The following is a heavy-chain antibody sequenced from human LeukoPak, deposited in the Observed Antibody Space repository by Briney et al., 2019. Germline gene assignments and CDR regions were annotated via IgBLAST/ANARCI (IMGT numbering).Heavy chain of an antibody. J-gene: IGHJ4*02. V-gene: IGHV3-15*01. CDR3: AAMAKDY. Sequence: GGSLRLSCAVSGFIFSNAWMTWVRQAPGKGLEWLGRIKSKADGGTTDYAAPVKGRFTISRDDSKDTLYLQMNSLKTEDTAVYYCAAMAKDYWGQGTLVTVSS. CDR2: IKSKADGGTT. CDR1: GFIFSNAW. D-gene: IGHD5-24*01.